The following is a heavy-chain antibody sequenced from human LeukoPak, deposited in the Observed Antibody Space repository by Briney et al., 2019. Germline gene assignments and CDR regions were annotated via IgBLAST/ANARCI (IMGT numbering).Heavy chain of an antibody. V-gene: IGHV5-51*01. Sequence: GESLKISCQGSGYSFTNYWIGWVRQMPGKGLEWMGTIYPGDSDTRYSPSFQGQVTISVDKSIRTAFLQWSTLKASDTAMYYCARQGGRSLNNWFDPWGQGTLVTVSS. CDR1: GYSFTNYW. CDR3: ARQGGRSLNNWFDP. J-gene: IGHJ5*02. D-gene: IGHD1-26*01. CDR2: IYPGDSDT.